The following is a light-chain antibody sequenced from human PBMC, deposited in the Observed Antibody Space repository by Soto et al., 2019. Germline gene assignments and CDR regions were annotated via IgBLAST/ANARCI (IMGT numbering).Light chain of an antibody. V-gene: IGLV2-8*01. CDR2: EVN. Sequence: QSVLTQPPSASGSPGQSVTISCTGTSGDVGAYHYVSWYQQHPGKAPKLIIYEVNKRPSGVPDRFSGSKSGNTASLTISGVRPEDEADYYCCSYTDIALDVVFGGGTKLTVL. CDR1: SGDVGAYHY. CDR3: CSYTDIALDVV. J-gene: IGLJ2*01.